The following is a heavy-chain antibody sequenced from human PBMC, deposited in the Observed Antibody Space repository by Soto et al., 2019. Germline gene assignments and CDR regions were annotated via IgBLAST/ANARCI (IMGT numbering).Heavy chain of an antibody. V-gene: IGHV5-10-1*01. Sequence: GESLKISCKGSGYSFTSYWISWVRQMPGKGLEGMGRIDPSDSHTNYSPSFQGHVTISADKSISTAYLQWSSLKASDTAMYYCASSPRGYCSSTSCRELGNYYGMDVWGQGTTVTVSS. CDR1: GYSFTSYW. CDR3: ASSPRGYCSSTSCRELGNYYGMDV. D-gene: IGHD2-2*01. CDR2: IDPSDSHT. J-gene: IGHJ6*02.